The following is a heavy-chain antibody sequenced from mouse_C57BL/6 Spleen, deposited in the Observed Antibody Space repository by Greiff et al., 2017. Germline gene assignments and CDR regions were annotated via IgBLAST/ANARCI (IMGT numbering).Heavy chain of an antibody. CDR3: ATYYYCSSPHYYAMDY. D-gene: IGHD1-1*01. Sequence: EVQGVESGGGLVKPGGSLKLSCAASGFTFSDYGMHWVRQAPEKGLEWVAYISSGSSTIYYADTVKGRFTISRDNAKNTLFLQMTSLRSEDTAMYYCATYYYCSSPHYYAMDYWGQGTSVTVSS. CDR1: GFTFSDYG. V-gene: IGHV5-17*01. J-gene: IGHJ4*01. CDR2: ISSGSSTI.